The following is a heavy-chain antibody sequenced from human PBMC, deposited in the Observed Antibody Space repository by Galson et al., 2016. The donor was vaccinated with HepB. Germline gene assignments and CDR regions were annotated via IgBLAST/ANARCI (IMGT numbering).Heavy chain of an antibody. J-gene: IGHJ4*02. V-gene: IGHV6-1*01. D-gene: IGHD4-17*01. Sequence: CAISGDSVSSNSAAWHWIRQSPSRGLEWLGRTYYRSKWYNDYTVSVKGRITINPDTSKNQFSLQLYSVTPEDTAVYYCARQYGTYFAYWGRGTLVTVSS. CDR3: ARQYGTYFAY. CDR2: TYYRSKWYN. CDR1: GDSVSSNSAA.